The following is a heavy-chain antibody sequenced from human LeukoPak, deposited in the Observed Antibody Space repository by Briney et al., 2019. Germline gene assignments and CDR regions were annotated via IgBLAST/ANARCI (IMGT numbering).Heavy chain of an antibody. D-gene: IGHD3-10*01. CDR1: GLTFGDYA. V-gene: IGHV3-49*04. CDR2: IRSKAYGGTT. CDR3: TRTGYYYGSGSYYNPHTFDY. J-gene: IGHJ4*02. Sequence: GGSLRLSCTASGLTFGDYAMSWVRQAPGKGLEWVGFIRSKAYGGTTEYAASVKGRFTISRDDSKSIAYLQMNSLKTEDTAVYYCTRTGYYYGSGSYYNPHTFDYWGQGTLVTVSS.